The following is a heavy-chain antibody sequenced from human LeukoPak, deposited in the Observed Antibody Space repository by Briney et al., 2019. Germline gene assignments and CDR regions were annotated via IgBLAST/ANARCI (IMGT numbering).Heavy chain of an antibody. CDR1: GFTFSSYD. CDR3: ARPPAPITADRYQFDY. CDR2: ISSSGSSI. V-gene: IGHV3-48*03. D-gene: IGHD6-13*01. J-gene: IGHJ4*02. Sequence: GGSLRLSCAASGFTFSSYDMNWVRQAPGKGLEWVSYISSSGSSIYYADSVKGRFTISRDNAKNSLYLQMNSLRAEDTAVYYCARPPAPITADRYQFDYWGQGTLVTVSS.